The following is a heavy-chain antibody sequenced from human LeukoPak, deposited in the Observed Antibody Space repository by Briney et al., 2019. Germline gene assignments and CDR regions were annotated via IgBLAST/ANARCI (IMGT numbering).Heavy chain of an antibody. J-gene: IGHJ6*04. Sequence: SETLSLTCTVSSGSISSYYWSWIRQPPGKGLEWIGYIYYSGSTNYNPSLKSRVTISVDTSKNQFSLKLSSVTAADTAVYYCARGPYGSGSMYYYGMDVWGKGTTVTVSS. CDR1: SGSISSYY. D-gene: IGHD3-10*01. V-gene: IGHV4-59*01. CDR3: ARGPYGSGSMYYYGMDV. CDR2: IYYSGST.